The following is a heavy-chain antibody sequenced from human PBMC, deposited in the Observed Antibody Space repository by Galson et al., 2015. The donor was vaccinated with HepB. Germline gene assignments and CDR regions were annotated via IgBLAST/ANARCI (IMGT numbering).Heavy chain of an antibody. CDR3: AREIRDDFWSGYRYFDF. J-gene: IGHJ4*02. Sequence: SVKVSCKASGYTFTSYYMHWVRQAPGQGLEWMGIINPSGGDTTYAQRFQGRVTMTRDTSTSTVYMELSSLRSEDTAVYYCAREIRDDFWSGYRYFDFWGQGTLVTVSS. V-gene: IGHV1-46*01. CDR2: INPSGGDT. CDR1: GYTFTSYY. D-gene: IGHD3-3*01.